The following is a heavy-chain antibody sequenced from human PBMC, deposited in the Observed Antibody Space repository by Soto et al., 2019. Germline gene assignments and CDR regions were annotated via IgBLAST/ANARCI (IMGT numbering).Heavy chain of an antibody. V-gene: IGHV4-30-4*01. D-gene: IGHD7-27*01. CDR3: ARGPAGDKVDY. CDR1: GGSISSGYYY. Sequence: QVQLQESGPGLVEPSQTLSLTCTVSGGSISSGYYYWSWIHQPPGKGLEWMGHIYDSGSTYSNPSVKSRASISIDTSKNQFSLKLTSVTDADTAVYYCARGPAGDKVDYWGQGTLVTVSS. J-gene: IGHJ4*02. CDR2: IYDSGST.